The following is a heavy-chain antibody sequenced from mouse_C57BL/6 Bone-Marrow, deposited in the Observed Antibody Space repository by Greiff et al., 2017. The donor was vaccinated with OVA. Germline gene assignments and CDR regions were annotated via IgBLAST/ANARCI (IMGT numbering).Heavy chain of an antibody. CDR1: GFSLTSYG. Sequence: VKLKQSGPGLVQPSQSLSITCTVSGFSLTSYGVHWVRQSPGKGLEWLGVIWSGGSTDYNAAFISRLSISKDNSKSQVFFKMNSLQADDTAIYYCARNYYGSSNYAMDYWGQGTSVTVSS. CDR2: IWSGGST. J-gene: IGHJ4*01. CDR3: ARNYYGSSNYAMDY. V-gene: IGHV2-2*01. D-gene: IGHD1-1*01.